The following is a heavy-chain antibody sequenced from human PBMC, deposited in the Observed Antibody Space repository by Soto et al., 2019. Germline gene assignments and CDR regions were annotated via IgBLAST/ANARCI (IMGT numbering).Heavy chain of an antibody. CDR1: GVSLNSGHYY. Sequence: QMQLQESGPGLLKPLETLSLTCTVSGVSLNSGHYYWVWIRQSPGKGLAWIASIYYDESTYYNPSLKSRVTISTDKPKNQFSLTLKSVTAADTAVYYCGKVLIGATRHTDVDSWGQGALVTVSS. V-gene: IGHV4-39*01. CDR3: GKVLIGATRHTDVDS. D-gene: IGHD2-15*01. J-gene: IGHJ4*02. CDR2: IYYDEST.